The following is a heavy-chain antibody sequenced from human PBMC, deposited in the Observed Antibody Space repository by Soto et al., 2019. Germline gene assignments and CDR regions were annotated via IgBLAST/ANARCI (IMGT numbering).Heavy chain of an antibody. CDR2: VYPGDSDT. D-gene: IGHD5-12*01. J-gene: IGHJ6*02. V-gene: IGHV5-51*01. CDR3: PRHSRDLVATIQVDWGMDD. Sequence: GESLKISCQGSGYSFTSYWIGWVRQMPGKGLDWMGIVYPGDSDTRYSPSFQGQVTISADESISTAYLQWSSLKASGTAMYDWPRHSRDLVATIQVDWGMDDGGQGTRVTDSS. CDR1: GYSFTSYW.